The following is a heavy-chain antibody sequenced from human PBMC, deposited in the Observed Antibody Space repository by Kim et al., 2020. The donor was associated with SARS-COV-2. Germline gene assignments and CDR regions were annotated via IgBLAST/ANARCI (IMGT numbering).Heavy chain of an antibody. CDR2: IYYSGST. CDR1: GGSISSGGYY. CDR3: AREGDTGTTVTTRTRVGAFDI. J-gene: IGHJ3*02. D-gene: IGHD4-17*01. V-gene: IGHV4-31*03. Sequence: SETLSLTCTVSGGSISSGGYYWSWIRQHPGKGLEWIGYIYYSGSTYYNPSLKSRVTISVDTSKNQFSLKLSSVTAADTAVYYCAREGDTGTTVTTRTRVGAFDIWGQGTMVTVSS.